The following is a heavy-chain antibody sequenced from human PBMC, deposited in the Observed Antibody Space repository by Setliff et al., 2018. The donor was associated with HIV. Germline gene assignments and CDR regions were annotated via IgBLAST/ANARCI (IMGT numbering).Heavy chain of an antibody. J-gene: IGHJ4*02. CDR3: TRGMRPMVKRVPFDY. CDR2: IRSRPFGGTT. D-gene: IGHD2-15*01. CDR1: GFTFGEYG. V-gene: IGHV3-49*05. Sequence: NPGGSLRLSCLGSGFTFGEYGMSWFRQAPGKGLEWVGFIRSRPFGGTTEYAASVKGRFTISRDDSKSIAYLQMNSLKSADAAVYYCTRGMRPMVKRVPFDYWGQGTLVTVSS.